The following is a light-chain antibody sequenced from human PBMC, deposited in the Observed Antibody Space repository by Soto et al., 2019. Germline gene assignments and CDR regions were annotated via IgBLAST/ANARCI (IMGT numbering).Light chain of an antibody. J-gene: IGLJ2*01. CDR3: DSWDSSPHVV. V-gene: IGLV4-60*03. CDR2: LEGSGSY. CDR1: SGHSSYI. Sequence: QSVLTQSSSASASLGSSVKLTCTLSSGHSSYIIAWHQQQPGKAPRYLMKLEGSGSYNKGSGVPNRFSGSSSGADRYLTISNLQAEDEADYYCDSWDSSPHVVFGGGTKLTVL.